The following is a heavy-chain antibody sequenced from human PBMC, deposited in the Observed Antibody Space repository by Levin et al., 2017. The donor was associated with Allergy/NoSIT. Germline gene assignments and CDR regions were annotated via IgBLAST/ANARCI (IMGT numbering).Heavy chain of an antibody. CDR3: AKTQATYYYDSSGYGGAWLFAEYFQH. Sequence: GGSLRLSCAASGFTFSSYGMHWVRQAPGKGLEWVAVISYDGSNKYYADSVKGRFTISRDNSKNTLYLQMNSLRAEDTAVYYCAKTQATYYYDSSGYGGAWLFAEYFQHWGQGTLVTVSS. D-gene: IGHD3-22*01. CDR1: GFTFSSYG. CDR2: ISYDGSNK. J-gene: IGHJ1*01. V-gene: IGHV3-30*18.